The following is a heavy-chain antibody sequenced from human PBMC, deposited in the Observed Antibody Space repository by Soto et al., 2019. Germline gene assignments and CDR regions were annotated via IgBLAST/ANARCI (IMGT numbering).Heavy chain of an antibody. CDR3: ARRLGGGGDYFYGMDV. CDR2: INARNDGT. CDR1: GYTFTEFY. Sequence: QVQLVQSGPEMKKPGASVKVSCKTSGYTFTEFYIHWMRQVPGRGLEWMGWINARNDGTKFAEKFKAALTMTTDPPISTSYMELSSLTFDDTAVYYWARRLGGGGDYFYGMDVWGQGTAVTVSS. J-gene: IGHJ6*02. V-gene: IGHV1-2*02. D-gene: IGHD3-16*01.